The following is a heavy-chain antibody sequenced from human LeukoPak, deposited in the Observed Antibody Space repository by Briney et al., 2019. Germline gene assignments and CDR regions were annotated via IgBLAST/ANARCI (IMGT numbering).Heavy chain of an antibody. CDR2: ISTSSSYI. V-gene: IGHV3-21*01. D-gene: IGHD3-16*01. CDR1: GFTFSSYS. Sequence: PGGSLRLSCAAYGFTFSSYSMNWVRQAPGKGLEWVSFISTSSSYIYYADSVKGRFTISRDNAKNSLYLEMNSLRAEDTAVYYCAKDYAGGWPKRGMDVWGKGATVTVSS. J-gene: IGHJ6*03. CDR3: AKDYAGGWPKRGMDV.